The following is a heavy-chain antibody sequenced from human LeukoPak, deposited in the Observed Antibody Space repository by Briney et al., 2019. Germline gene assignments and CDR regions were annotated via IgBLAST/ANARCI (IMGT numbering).Heavy chain of an antibody. Sequence: SETLSLTCTVSGGSINSYYWSWIRQPAGKGLEWIGRIYTSGSTSYNPSLKSRVTMSVDTSKNQFSLKLSSVTAADTAVYYCACLTTADAFDIWGQGTMVTVSS. J-gene: IGHJ3*02. D-gene: IGHD3-22*01. CDR3: ACLTTADAFDI. V-gene: IGHV4-4*07. CDR2: IYTSGST. CDR1: GGSINSYY.